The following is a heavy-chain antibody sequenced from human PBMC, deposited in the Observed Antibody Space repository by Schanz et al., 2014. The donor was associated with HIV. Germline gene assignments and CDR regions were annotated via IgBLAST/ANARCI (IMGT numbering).Heavy chain of an antibody. CDR3: AKPEYDSSGNSQSHFAY. Sequence: EVQLLESGGGLVQPGGSLRLSCAASGFTFSNYAMSWVRQAPGKGLEWVSSISESGGRTYYADSVNGRFTISRDNSKNTLYLQMTTLRTEDTAVYYCAKPEYDSSGNSQSHFAYWGQGTLVTVSS. D-gene: IGHD3-22*01. CDR1: GFTFSNYA. V-gene: IGHV3-23*01. CDR2: ISESGGRT. J-gene: IGHJ4*02.